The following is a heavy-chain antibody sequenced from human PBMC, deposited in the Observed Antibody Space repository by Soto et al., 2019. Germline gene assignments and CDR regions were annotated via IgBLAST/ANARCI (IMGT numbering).Heavy chain of an antibody. J-gene: IGHJ4*02. D-gene: IGHD3-9*01. CDR1: GFTFSSYA. V-gene: IGHV3-23*01. CDR2: ISGSGGST. CDR3: ARRYFDWLFFAY. Sequence: GGSLRLSCAASGFTFSSYAMSWVRQAPGKGLEWVSAISGSGGSTYYADSVKGRFTISRDNSKNTLYLQMNSLRAEDTAVYYCARRYFDWLFFAYWGQGTMVTVSS.